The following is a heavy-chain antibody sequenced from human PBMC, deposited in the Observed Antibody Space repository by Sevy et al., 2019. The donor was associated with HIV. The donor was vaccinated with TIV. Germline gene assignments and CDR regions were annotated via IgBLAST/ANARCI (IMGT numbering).Heavy chain of an antibody. Sequence: GGSLRRSCAASGFTFSSYAMSWVRQAPGKGLEWVSAISGSGGSTYNADSVKGRFTISRDNSKNTLYLQMNSLRAEDTAVYYCANDAAAALEAFDIWGQGTMVTVSS. CDR2: ISGSGGST. CDR1: GFTFSSYA. J-gene: IGHJ3*02. V-gene: IGHV3-23*01. D-gene: IGHD6-13*01. CDR3: ANDAAAALEAFDI.